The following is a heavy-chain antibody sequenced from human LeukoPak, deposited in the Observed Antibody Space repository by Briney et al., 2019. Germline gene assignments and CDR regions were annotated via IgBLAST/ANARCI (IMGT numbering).Heavy chain of an antibody. CDR2: ISSSSSYI. J-gene: IGHJ3*02. V-gene: IGHV3-21*01. CDR3: ARDLLPEMVRGVSDAFDI. D-gene: IGHD3-10*01. Sequence: PGGSLRLSCAASGFTFSSYAMSWVRQAPGKGLEWVSSISSSSSYIYYADSVKGRFTISRDNAKNSLYLQMNSLRAEDTAVYYCARDLLPEMVRGVSDAFDIWGQGTMVTVSS. CDR1: GFTFSSYA.